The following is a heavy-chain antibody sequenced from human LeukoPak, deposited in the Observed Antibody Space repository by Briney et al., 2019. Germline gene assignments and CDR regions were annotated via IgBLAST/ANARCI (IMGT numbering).Heavy chain of an antibody. D-gene: IGHD4-11*01. CDR2: ISSSDSTI. CDR1: GFTFSFYT. J-gene: IGHJ4*02. V-gene: IGHV3-48*04. CDR3: ARRTDDDYSNIDY. Sequence: PGGSLRLSCAASGFTFSFYTMNWVRQAPGKGLEWVSYISSSDSTIYYADSVKGRFTISRDNAKNSLYLQMTSLRAEDTAVYYCARRTDDDYSNIDYWGQGTLVTVSS.